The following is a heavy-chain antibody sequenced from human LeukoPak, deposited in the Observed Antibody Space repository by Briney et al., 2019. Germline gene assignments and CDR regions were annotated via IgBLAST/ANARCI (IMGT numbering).Heavy chain of an antibody. Sequence: GGSLRLSCAASGFTFSCYSMTWVRQAPGKGLEWVSSISSSSSYIYYADSVKGRFTISRDNAKNSLYLQMNSLRAEDTAVYYCATSISGATTTDYWGQGTLVTVSS. CDR2: ISSSSSYI. CDR3: ATSISGATTTDY. CDR1: GFTFSCYS. J-gene: IGHJ4*02. V-gene: IGHV3-21*01. D-gene: IGHD1-1*01.